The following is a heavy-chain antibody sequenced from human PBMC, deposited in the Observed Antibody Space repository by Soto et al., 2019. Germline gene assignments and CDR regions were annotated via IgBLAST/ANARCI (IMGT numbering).Heavy chain of an antibody. Sequence: SETLSLTCTVSGGSISSSSYYWGWIRQPPGKGLEWIGSIYYSGSTYYNPSLKSRVTISVDTSKNQFSLKLSSVTAADTAVYYCARGTSTTRGNWFDPWGQGTLVTVSS. CDR1: GGSISSSSYY. CDR2: IYYSGST. J-gene: IGHJ5*02. D-gene: IGHD1-1*01. V-gene: IGHV4-39*07. CDR3: ARGTSTTRGNWFDP.